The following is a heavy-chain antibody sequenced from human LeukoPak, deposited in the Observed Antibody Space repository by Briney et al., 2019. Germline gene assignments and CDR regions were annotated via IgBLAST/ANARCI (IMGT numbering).Heavy chain of an antibody. CDR2: ISYDGSSK. J-gene: IGHJ1*01. CDR1: GFTFSSYT. Sequence: PGGSLRLSCAASGFTFSSYTMNGVRQAPGKGVEWVAVISYDGSSKYYADSVKGRFTISRDNSKNTLYLQMNSLRAEDTAVYYCAKSYSSSWYGYFQHWGQGTLVTVSS. CDR3: AKSYSSSWYGYFQH. D-gene: IGHD6-13*01. V-gene: IGHV3-30*18.